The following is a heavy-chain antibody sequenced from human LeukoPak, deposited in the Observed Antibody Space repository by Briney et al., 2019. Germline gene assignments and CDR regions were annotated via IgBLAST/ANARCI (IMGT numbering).Heavy chain of an antibody. CDR2: ISYDGSNK. CDR3: AKDRYGDHISAGLDV. D-gene: IGHD4-17*01. CDR1: GFTFSSYS. Sequence: GGSLRLSCAASGFTFSSYSMNWVRQAPGKGLEWVAVISYDGSNKYYADSVKGRFTISRDNSKNTLYLQLNSLRAEDTAVFYCAKDRYGDHISAGLDVWGQGTTVTVSS. J-gene: IGHJ6*02. V-gene: IGHV3-30*18.